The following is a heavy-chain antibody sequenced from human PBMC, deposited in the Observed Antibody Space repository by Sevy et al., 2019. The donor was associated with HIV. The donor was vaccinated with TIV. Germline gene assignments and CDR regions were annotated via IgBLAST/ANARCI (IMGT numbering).Heavy chain of an antibody. Sequence: GESLKISCKGHGYSFTSLWIGWVRQMPGKGLDWMGIIFPGDSETRYSPSFQGEVTISADKSISTAFLQWSSLKASDTAIYYCARSRSGYFDSSGYYINWGQGTLVTVSS. CDR2: IFPGDSET. CDR3: ARSRSGYFDSSGYYIN. J-gene: IGHJ4*02. V-gene: IGHV5-51*01. D-gene: IGHD3-22*01. CDR1: GYSFTSLW.